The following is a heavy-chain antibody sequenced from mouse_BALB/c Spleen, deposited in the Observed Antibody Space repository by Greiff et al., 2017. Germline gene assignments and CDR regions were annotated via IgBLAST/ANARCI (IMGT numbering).Heavy chain of an antibody. Sequence: EVQLQQSGPELVKPGASVKMSCKASGYTFTSYVMHWVKQKPGQGLEWIGYINPYNDGTKYNEKFKGKATLTSDKSSSTAYMELSSLTSEDSAVYYCARREYDGNYGWYFDVWGAGTTVTVSS. CDR1: GYTFTSYV. V-gene: IGHV1-14*01. CDR3: ARREYDGNYGWYFDV. J-gene: IGHJ1*01. CDR2: INPYNDGT. D-gene: IGHD2-3*01.